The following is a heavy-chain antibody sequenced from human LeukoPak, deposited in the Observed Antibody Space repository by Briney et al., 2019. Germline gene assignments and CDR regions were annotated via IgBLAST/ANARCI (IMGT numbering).Heavy chain of an antibody. CDR2: IYHSGST. CDR1: GYSISSGYY. Sequence: SETLSLTCTVSGYSISSGYYWGWIRQPPGKGLEWIGSIYHSGSTYYNPSLKSRVTISVDTSKNQFSLKLSSVTAADTAVYYCARDNSVGDTAWWFDPWGQGTLVTVSS. J-gene: IGHJ5*02. V-gene: IGHV4-38-2*02. CDR3: ARDNSVGDTAWWFDP. D-gene: IGHD1-26*01.